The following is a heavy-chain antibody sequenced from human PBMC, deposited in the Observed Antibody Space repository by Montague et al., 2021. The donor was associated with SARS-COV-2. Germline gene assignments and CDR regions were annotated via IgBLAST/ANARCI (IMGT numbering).Heavy chain of an antibody. CDR1: GGSISSGSYY. Sequence: TLSLTCTVSGGSISSGSYYWSWIRQPAGKGLEWIGRVYASGITNYNPSLKSRVTISLDTSKNPFSMRLSSVTAADTALCYCIRGLASVDSWGQGTLVTVSS. CDR3: IRGLASVDS. J-gene: IGHJ5*01. CDR2: VYASGIT. V-gene: IGHV4-61*02.